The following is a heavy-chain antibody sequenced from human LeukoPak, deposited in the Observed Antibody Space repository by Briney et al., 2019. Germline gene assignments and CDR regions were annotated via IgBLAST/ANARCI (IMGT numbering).Heavy chain of an antibody. CDR2: FYPEDGET. J-gene: IGHJ4*02. CDR3: ATRMDYYGSGSYPPLVY. V-gene: IGHV1-24*01. CDR1: RYTLTELS. D-gene: IGHD3-10*01. Sequence: ASVKVSSKDSRYTLTELSIHWVRPAPRKGGEWMGGFYPEDGETSYAQKFQGRVTMTDDTSTDTAYMELSSLRSADTGVYYCATRMDYYGSGSYPPLVYWGQGALVTDSS.